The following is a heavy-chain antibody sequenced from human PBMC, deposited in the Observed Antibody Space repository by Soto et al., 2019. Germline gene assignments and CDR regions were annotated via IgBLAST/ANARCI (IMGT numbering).Heavy chain of an antibody. CDR1: GGSFSGYY. Sequence: SETLSLTCAVYGGSFSGYYWSWIRQPPGKGLEWIGEINHSGSTNYNPSLKSRVTISVDTSKNQFSLKLSSVTAADTAVYYCATGRSYYYGMYVWGQGTTVTVSS. CDR3: ATGRSYYYGMYV. V-gene: IGHV4-34*01. J-gene: IGHJ6*02. CDR2: INHSGST.